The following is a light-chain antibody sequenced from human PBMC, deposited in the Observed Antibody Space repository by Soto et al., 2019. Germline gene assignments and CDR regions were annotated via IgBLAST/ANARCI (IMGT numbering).Light chain of an antibody. CDR3: YTYAGSLHV. CDR1: ISDVGAYNY. V-gene: IGLV2-11*01. J-gene: IGLJ1*01. CDR2: DVN. Sequence: QSALTQPRSVSGSPGQSVTISCTGTISDVGAYNYVSWYQQHPGKAPKVMISDVNRRPSGVPDRFSGSKSGNTASLTISGLQAEDEADYYGYTYAGSLHVFGTGTQITVL.